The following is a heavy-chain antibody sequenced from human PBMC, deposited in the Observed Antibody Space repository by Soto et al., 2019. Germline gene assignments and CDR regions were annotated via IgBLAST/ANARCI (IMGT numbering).Heavy chain of an antibody. CDR1: GFTFSSYG. Sequence: QVQLVESGGGVVQPGRSLRLSCAASGFTFSSYGMHWVRQAPGKGLEWVAAISYDGSNKYYADSVKGRFTISRDNSKNTLYLQMNSLRAEDTAVYYCAKYLTGTDVDYWGQGTLVTVSS. D-gene: IGHD3-9*01. J-gene: IGHJ4*02. V-gene: IGHV3-30*18. CDR2: ISYDGSNK. CDR3: AKYLTGTDVDY.